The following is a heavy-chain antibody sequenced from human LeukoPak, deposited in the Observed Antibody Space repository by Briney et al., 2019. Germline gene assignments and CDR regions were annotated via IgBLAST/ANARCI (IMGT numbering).Heavy chain of an antibody. CDR1: GFTLSNYW. Sequence: PGGSLRLSCAASGFTLSNYWMSWVRQAPGKGLEWVANIKRDGSKLSYVDSVKGRFTVSRDNAKNSLYLQMNSLGAEDTAVYYCARWEARDTWVYDYWGQGTLVTVSS. D-gene: IGHD1-26*01. CDR2: IKRDGSKL. CDR3: ARWEARDTWVYDY. V-gene: IGHV3-7*01. J-gene: IGHJ4*02.